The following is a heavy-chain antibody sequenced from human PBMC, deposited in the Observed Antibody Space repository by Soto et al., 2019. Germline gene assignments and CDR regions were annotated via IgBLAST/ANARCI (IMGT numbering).Heavy chain of an antibody. D-gene: IGHD1-26*01. J-gene: IGHJ4*02. Sequence: SETLSLTCTVSGGSITSGGYYWSWIRQHPGKGLEWIGYIYYSGFTYYNPSLKSRVTISVDTSKNQFSLELSSVTAADTAVYYCARGLITGSQYSGGWYYFDSWGQGTQVTVSS. CDR3: ARGLITGSQYSGGWYYFDS. V-gene: IGHV4-31*03. CDR1: GGSITSGGYY. CDR2: IYYSGFT.